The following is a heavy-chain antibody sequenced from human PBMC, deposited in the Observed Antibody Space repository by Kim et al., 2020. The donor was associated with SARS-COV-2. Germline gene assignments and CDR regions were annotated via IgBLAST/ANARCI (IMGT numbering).Heavy chain of an antibody. V-gene: IGHV4-34*01. CDR2: INHSGST. J-gene: IGHJ5*02. CDR3: ARGEGDYLLTPFRWFDP. CDR1: GGSFSGYY. D-gene: IGHD2-21*01. Sequence: SETLSLTCADYGGSFSGYYWRWIRQPPGKGLEWIGEINHSGSTNYNPSLKSRVTISEDTSTNQFSLKLSSVPATDKAVYYCARGEGDYLLTPFRWFDPWGQGTLVTVSS.